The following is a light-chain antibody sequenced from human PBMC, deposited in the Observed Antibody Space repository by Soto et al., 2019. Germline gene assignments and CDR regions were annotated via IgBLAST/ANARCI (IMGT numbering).Light chain of an antibody. CDR3: HQRQSWPRT. J-gene: IGKJ1*01. Sequence: EIVMTQSPATLSVSPGERATLSCRASQSVSSSVAWYQQKPGQAPRLLIYQTSIRAAGIPARFSASGSGTDFTLTISDVQPEDFALYYCHQRQSWPRTFGQGTKVDIK. CDR1: QSVSSS. V-gene: IGKV3D-15*03. CDR2: QTS.